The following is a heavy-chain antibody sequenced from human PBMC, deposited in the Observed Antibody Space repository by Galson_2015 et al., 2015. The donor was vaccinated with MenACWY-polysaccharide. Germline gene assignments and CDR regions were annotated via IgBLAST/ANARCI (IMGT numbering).Heavy chain of an antibody. CDR3: AKVRGELSGYYYYGMDV. CDR1: GFTFRSYD. V-gene: IGHV3-23*01. CDR2: ISGSGFTT. Sequence: SLRLPCAPSGFTFRSYDMNWVRQAPGKGLEWVSSISGSGFTTKYADSVEGRFNISRDNSKDTVSLQMFSLRAEDSAAYYCAKVRGELSGYYYYGMDVWGQGTTVTVSS. D-gene: IGHD3-10*01. J-gene: IGHJ6*02.